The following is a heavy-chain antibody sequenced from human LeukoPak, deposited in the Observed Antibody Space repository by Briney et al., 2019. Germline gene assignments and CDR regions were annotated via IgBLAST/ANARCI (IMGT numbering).Heavy chain of an antibody. J-gene: IGHJ4*02. CDR2: IYTSENT. V-gene: IGHV4-61*02. D-gene: IGHD3-10*01. CDR1: GGSINSGSYY. CDR3: ARDFGAYYFDY. Sequence: PSQTLSLTCTVSGGSINSGSYYWSWIRQSAGKGLEWIGRIYTSENTNYNPSLQSRVTLSIDTSKNQFSLKLSSMTAADTAVYYCARDFGAYYFDYWGQGTLVTVSS.